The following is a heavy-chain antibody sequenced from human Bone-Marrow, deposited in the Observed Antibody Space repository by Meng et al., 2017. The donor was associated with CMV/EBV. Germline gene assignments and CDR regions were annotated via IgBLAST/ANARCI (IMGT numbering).Heavy chain of an antibody. V-gene: IGHV1-2*02. CDR3: ARGLGVTPGYGMGV. D-gene: IGHD3-16*01. Sequence: ASVKVSCKASGYTFTGYYMHWVRHAPGQGLEWMGWINPNSGGTNYAQKFQGRVTMTRETTISTAYMEMGRVRSDGTAVYYCARGLGVTPGYGMGVWGQGSTVTVSS. J-gene: IGHJ6*02. CDR2: INPNSGGT. CDR1: GYTFTGYY.